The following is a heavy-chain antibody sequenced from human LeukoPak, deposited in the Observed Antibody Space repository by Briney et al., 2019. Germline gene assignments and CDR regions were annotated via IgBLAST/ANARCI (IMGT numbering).Heavy chain of an antibody. V-gene: IGHV4-61*02. CDR1: GGSISSGSYH. J-gene: IGHJ4*02. CDR3: ANDYGGNLEY. Sequence: PSQTLSLTCTVSGGSISSGSYHWSWIRQPAGKGLEWIGRIYTSGSTNYNPSLKSRVTISVDTSKNQFSLKLSSVTAADTAVYYCANDYGGNLEYWGQGTLVTVSS. D-gene: IGHD4-23*01. CDR2: IYTSGST.